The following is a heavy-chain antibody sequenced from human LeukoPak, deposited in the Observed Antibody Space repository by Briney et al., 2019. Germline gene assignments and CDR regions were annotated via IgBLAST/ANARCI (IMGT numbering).Heavy chain of an antibody. CDR2: IYYSGST. CDR1: GGSISSYY. J-gene: IGHJ3*02. V-gene: IGHV4-59*01. Sequence: PSETLSLTCTVSGGSISSYYWSWIRQPPGKGLEWIGYIYYSGSTNYNPSLKSRVTISVDTSKNQFSLKLSSVTAADTAVYYCARDAVQAFDIWGQGTMVTVSS. D-gene: IGHD6-6*01. CDR3: ARDAVQAFDI.